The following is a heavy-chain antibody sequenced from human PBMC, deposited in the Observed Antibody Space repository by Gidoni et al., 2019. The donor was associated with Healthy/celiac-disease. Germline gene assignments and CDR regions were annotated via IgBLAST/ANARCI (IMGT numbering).Heavy chain of an antibody. V-gene: IGHV3-21*01. D-gene: IGHD5-12*01. Sequence: EVQLVESGGGLVKPGGSLRLSCAASGFTFSSYSMNWVRQAPGKGLEWVSSISSSSSYIYYADSVKGRFTISRDNAKNSLYLQMNSLRAEDTAVYYCARDRGDGYNPIDYWGQGTLVTVSS. CDR2: ISSSSSYI. J-gene: IGHJ4*02. CDR3: ARDRGDGYNPIDY. CDR1: GFTFSSYS.